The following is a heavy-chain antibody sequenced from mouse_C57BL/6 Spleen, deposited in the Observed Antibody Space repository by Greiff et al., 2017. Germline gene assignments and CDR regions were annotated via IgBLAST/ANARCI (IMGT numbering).Heavy chain of an antibody. D-gene: IGHD2-5*01. CDR1: GFTFSSYG. J-gene: IGHJ4*01. CDR2: ISSGGSYT. Sequence: EVMLVESGGDLVKPGGSLKLSCAASGFTFSSYGMSWVRQTPDKRLEWVATISSGGSYTYYPDSVKGRFTISRDNAKNTLYLQMSSLKSEDTAMXYCARHDYYSNYDYAMDYWGQGTSVTVSS. CDR3: ARHDYYSNYDYAMDY. V-gene: IGHV5-6*01.